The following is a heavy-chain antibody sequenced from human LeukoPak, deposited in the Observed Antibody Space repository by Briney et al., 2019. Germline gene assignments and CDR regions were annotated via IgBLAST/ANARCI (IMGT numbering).Heavy chain of an antibody. D-gene: IGHD3-10*01. CDR2: ISYDGSNK. CDR1: GFTFSSYA. CDR3: AKDLTRRYYGSGRSYY. Sequence: PGGSLRLSCAASGFTFSSYAMHWVRQAPGKGLEWVAVISYDGSNKYYADSVKGRFTISRDNSKNTLYLQMNSLRAEDTAVYYCAKDLTRRYYGSGRSYYWGQGTLVTVSS. J-gene: IGHJ4*02. V-gene: IGHV3-30*07.